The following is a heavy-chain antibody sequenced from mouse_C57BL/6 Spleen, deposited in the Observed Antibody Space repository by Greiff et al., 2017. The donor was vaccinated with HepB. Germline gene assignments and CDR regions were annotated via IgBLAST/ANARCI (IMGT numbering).Heavy chain of an antibody. D-gene: IGHD1-1*01. Sequence: VQLKESGPELVKPGASVKMSCKASGYTFTDYNMHWVKQSHGKSLEWIGYINPNNGGTSYNQKFKGKATLTVNKSSSTAYMELRSLTSEDSAVYYCARTDGSSYKFAYWGQGTLVTVSA. CDR2: INPNNGGT. J-gene: IGHJ3*01. CDR3: ARTDGSSYKFAY. V-gene: IGHV1-22*01. CDR1: GYTFTDYN.